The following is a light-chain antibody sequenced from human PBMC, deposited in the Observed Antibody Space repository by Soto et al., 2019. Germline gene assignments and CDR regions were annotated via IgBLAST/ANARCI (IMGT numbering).Light chain of an antibody. CDR3: SSYTSSNTYV. J-gene: IGLJ1*01. CDR1: ISDVSGYNF. CDR2: DVS. Sequence: QSALTQPASVSGSPGQSITISCTGTISDVSGYNFVSWYQQYPGEAPKLMIYDVSNRPSGVSNRFSGSKSGNTASLTISGLQAEDEAEYYCSSYTSSNTYVFGTGTKLTVL. V-gene: IGLV2-14*03.